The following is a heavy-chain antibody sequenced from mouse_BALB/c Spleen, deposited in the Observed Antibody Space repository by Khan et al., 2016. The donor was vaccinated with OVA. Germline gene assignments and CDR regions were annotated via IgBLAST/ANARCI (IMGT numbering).Heavy chain of an antibody. Sequence: QVQLKQSGAELAKPGASVKMSCKASGYTFINYWILWVKQRPGQGLEWIGYINPSTGYTEYNQNFKEKATLTADKSSSTAYMQLSSLTSEDSAGYYCARRGLRWDFDYWGQGTTLTVSS. CDR2: INPSTGYT. D-gene: IGHD1-1*01. V-gene: IGHV1-7*01. CDR3: ARRGLRWDFDY. J-gene: IGHJ2*01. CDR1: GYTFINYW.